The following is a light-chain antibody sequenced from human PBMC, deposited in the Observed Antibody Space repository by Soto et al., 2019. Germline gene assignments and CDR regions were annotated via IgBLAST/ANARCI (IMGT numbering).Light chain of an antibody. CDR1: QSVAANY. CDR2: GAS. J-gene: IGKJ1*01. V-gene: IGKV3-20*01. CDR3: QQYNSYPWT. Sequence: EVVLTQSPCTVSLSPWERSALSFRASQSVAANYLAWYQQKRGQAPRLLIYGASSRATGIPDRFSGSGSGTEFTLTISSLQPDDFATYYCQQYNSYPWTFGQGTKVDIK.